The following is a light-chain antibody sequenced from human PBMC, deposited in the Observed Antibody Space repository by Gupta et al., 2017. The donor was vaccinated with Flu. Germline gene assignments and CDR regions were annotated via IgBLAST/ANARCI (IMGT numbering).Light chain of an antibody. CDR1: RSDVGGYNY. V-gene: IGLV2-14*01. J-gene: IGLJ1*01. CDR3: SSYTSSNTHV. Sequence: QSALTQPASVSGSPGQSTTISCTGTRSDVGGYNYVSWYQQHPGRAPKLMIYEVSNRPSGVSNRFSGSKSDNTASLTISGLQAEDEADYYCSSYTSSNTHVFGTGTKVTVL. CDR2: EVS.